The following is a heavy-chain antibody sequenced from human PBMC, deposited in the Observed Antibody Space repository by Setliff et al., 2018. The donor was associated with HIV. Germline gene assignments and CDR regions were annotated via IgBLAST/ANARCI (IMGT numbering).Heavy chain of an antibody. CDR2: IKQDGSEK. V-gene: IGHV3-7*03. Sequence: GGSLRLSCAASGLIFSSYWMSWVRQAPGKGLEWVANIKQDGSEKYYVDSVKGRFTISRDNAKNSLYLQMNSLRAEDTAVYYCARDYSRYNWNYFDYWGQGTLVTVSS. D-gene: IGHD1-20*01. J-gene: IGHJ4*02. CDR1: GLIFSSYW. CDR3: ARDYSRYNWNYFDY.